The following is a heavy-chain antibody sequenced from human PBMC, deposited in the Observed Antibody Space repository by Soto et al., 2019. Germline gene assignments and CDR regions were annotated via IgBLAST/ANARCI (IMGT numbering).Heavy chain of an antibody. Sequence: PGGSLRLSCAASGFTFSNAWMSWVREAPGKGLEWVGRIKSKTDGGTTDYAAPVKGRFTISRDDSKNTRYLQMNSLKTEDTAVYYCTTDGDSGLIVWYFDYWGQGTLVTVSS. V-gene: IGHV3-15*01. J-gene: IGHJ4*02. CDR2: IKSKTDGGTT. CDR3: TTDGDSGLIVWYFDY. CDR1: GFTFSNAW. D-gene: IGHD3-22*01.